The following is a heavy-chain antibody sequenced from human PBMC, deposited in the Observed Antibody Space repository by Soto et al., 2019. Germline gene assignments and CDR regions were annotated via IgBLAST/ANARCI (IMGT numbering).Heavy chain of an antibody. CDR1: GDSITGDNW. D-gene: IGHD6-13*01. CDR3: ARYSAASGTYYFDY. J-gene: IGHJ4*01. CDR2: THHSRGT. Sequence: PSETLSLTCAVSGDSITGDNWWSWVRQPPGKGLEWIGETHHSRGTNYNPSLRSRVTMSLDKSKNQLSLILYSVTAADTGVYYCARYSAASGTYYFDYWGQGTLVTVSS. V-gene: IGHV4-4*02.